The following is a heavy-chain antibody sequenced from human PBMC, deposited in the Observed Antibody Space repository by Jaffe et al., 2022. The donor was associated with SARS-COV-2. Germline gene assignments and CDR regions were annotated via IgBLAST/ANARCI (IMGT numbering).Heavy chain of an antibody. Sequence: QVQLVESGGGVVQPGRSLRLSCAASGFTFSSYGMHWVRQAPGKGLEWVAVISYDGSNKYYADSVKGRFTISRDNSKNTLYLQMNSLRAEDTAVYYCAKWAIAAADLSCWGQGTLVTVSS. D-gene: IGHD6-13*01. J-gene: IGHJ4*02. CDR1: GFTFSSYG. V-gene: IGHV3-30*18. CDR3: AKWAIAAADLSC. CDR2: ISYDGSNK.